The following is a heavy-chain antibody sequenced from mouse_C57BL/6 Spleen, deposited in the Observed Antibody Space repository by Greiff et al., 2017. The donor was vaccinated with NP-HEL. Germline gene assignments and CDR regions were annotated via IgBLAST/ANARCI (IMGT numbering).Heavy chain of an antibody. CDR3: AHYDYDGRGFDY. V-gene: IGHV1-52*01. CDR2: IDPSDSET. D-gene: IGHD2-4*01. Sequence: QVQLQQPGAELVRPGSSVKLSCKASGYTFTSYRMHWVKQRPIQGLEWIGNIDPSDSETHYNQQFKDKATLTVDKSSSTAYMQRSSLTSEDSAVYYCAHYDYDGRGFDYWGQGTTLTVSS. CDR1: GYTFTSYR. J-gene: IGHJ2*01.